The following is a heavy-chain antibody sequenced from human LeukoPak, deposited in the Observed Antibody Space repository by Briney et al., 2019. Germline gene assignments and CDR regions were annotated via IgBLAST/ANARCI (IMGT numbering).Heavy chain of an antibody. Sequence: ASVKVSCKASGYTFTRYDINWVRQATGQGLEWMGWMNPNSGNTGYAQKFQGRVTMTRNTSISTAYMELSSLRSEDTAVYYCARQYCSSTSCQFVGHGMDVWGQGATVTVSS. V-gene: IGHV1-8*01. CDR2: MNPNSGNT. CDR3: ARQYCSSTSCQFVGHGMDV. D-gene: IGHD2-2*01. J-gene: IGHJ6*02. CDR1: GYTFTRYD.